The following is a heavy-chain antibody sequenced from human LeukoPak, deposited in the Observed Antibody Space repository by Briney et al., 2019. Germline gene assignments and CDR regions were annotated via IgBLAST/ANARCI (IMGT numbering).Heavy chain of an antibody. Sequence: PGWSLRLSCAASGFTVSSNYMSWVRQAPAEGLDGVSVIYSGGSTYYADSVKGRFTISRDNSKNTLYLQMNSLRAEDTAVYYCARGLGIAVADIGEAFDIWGQGTMVTVSS. D-gene: IGHD6-19*01. CDR3: ARGLGIAVADIGEAFDI. CDR2: IYSGGST. J-gene: IGHJ3*02. CDR1: GFTVSSNY. V-gene: IGHV3-66*02.